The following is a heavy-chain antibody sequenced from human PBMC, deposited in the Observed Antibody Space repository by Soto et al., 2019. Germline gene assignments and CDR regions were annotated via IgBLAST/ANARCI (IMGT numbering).Heavy chain of an antibody. CDR1: GFTFGSYG. CDR2: ISYDGTNK. CDR3: AQVPRYTVTPPDDY. Sequence: PGGSLRLSCVASGFTFGSYGMHWVRQAPGKGLGWVAVISYDGTNKYYTDSVKGRFTISRDNSKNTLFLQMNSLRAEDTAVYYCAQVPRYTVTPPDDYWGQGTLVTVSS. J-gene: IGHJ4*02. D-gene: IGHD4-17*01. V-gene: IGHV3-30*18.